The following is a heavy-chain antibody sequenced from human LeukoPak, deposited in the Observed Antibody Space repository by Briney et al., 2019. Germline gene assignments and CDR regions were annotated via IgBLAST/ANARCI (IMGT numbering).Heavy chain of an antibody. Sequence: SETLSLTCTVSGGSISSHYWSWIRQPPGKGLEWIGYINYSGSTYYNPSLKSRVTISVDTSKNQFSLKLSSVTAADTAVYYCASITGTTSWFDPWGQGTLVTVSS. CDR2: INYSGST. J-gene: IGHJ5*02. V-gene: IGHV4-59*08. CDR3: ASITGTTSWFDP. CDR1: GGSISSHY. D-gene: IGHD1-7*01.